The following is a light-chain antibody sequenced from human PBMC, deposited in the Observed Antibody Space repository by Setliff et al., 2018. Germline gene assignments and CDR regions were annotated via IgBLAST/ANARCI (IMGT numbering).Light chain of an antibody. Sequence: ALTQPPSASGSPGQSVTISCTGTSSDVGGYNYVSWYQQHPGKAPKFMIYEVSKRPSGVPDRFSGSKSGNTASLTVSGLQAEDEADYYCSSYAGSNNPYVFGTGTKVTVL. CDR2: EVS. J-gene: IGLJ1*01. V-gene: IGLV2-8*01. CDR1: SSDVGGYNY. CDR3: SSYAGSNNPYV.